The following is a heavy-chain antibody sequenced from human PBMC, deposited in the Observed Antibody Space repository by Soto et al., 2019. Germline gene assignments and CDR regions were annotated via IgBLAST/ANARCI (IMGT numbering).Heavy chain of an antibody. D-gene: IGHD2-15*01. CDR1: GGSISSYY. CDR3: ARDRWPLY. J-gene: IGHJ4*02. Sequence: SETLSLTCTVSGGSISSYYWSWIRQPPGKGLEWIGYVYYSGSTNYNPSLKSRVSISVDTSKNQFSLKLSSVTAADTAVYYCARDRWPLYWGQGILVTVSS. V-gene: IGHV4-59*01. CDR2: VYYSGST.